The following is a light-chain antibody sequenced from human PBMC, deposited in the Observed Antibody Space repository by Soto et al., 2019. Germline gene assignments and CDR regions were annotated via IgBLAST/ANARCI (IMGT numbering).Light chain of an antibody. CDR3: QQYYSTPHT. V-gene: IGKV3-20*01. CDR2: SAS. Sequence: EIVLTQSPGTLSLSPGESATLSCRASQRLTSDYLAWYQQKPGQAPRLLIFSASSRATGIPDRFSGSGSGTDFTLTISSLQAEDVAVYYCQQYYSTPHTFGGGTKVDIK. CDR1: QRLTSDY. J-gene: IGKJ4*01.